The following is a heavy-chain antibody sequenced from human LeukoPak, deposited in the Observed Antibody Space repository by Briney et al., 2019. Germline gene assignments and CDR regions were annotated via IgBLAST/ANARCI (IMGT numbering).Heavy chain of an antibody. CDR3: ARDNSQVGATWGNFDY. CDR1: GFTFGSYW. J-gene: IGHJ4*02. D-gene: IGHD1-26*01. CDR2: INSDGSST. Sequence: GGSLRLSCAASGFTFGSYWMHWVRQAPGKGLVWVSRINSDGSSTSYADSVKGRFTISRDNAKNTLYLQMNSLRAEDTAVYYCARDNSQVGATWGNFDYWGQGTLVTVSS. V-gene: IGHV3-74*01.